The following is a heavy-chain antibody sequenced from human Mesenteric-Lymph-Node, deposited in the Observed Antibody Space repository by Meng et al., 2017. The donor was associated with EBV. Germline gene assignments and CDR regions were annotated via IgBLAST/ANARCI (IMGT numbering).Heavy chain of an antibody. CDR1: GFTFNDYY. CDR3: ARTPPGYFDY. V-gene: IGHV3-11*01. D-gene: IGHD1-1*01. CDR2: ISSSGSTT. Sequence: VQLVESGGGLIQPGGSLRLSCATSGFTFNDYYMSWIRQAPGKGLEWISYISSSGSTTYYADSVKGRFTISRDTAKISLYLQMNSLRDEDTAIYYCARTPPGYFDYWGQGTLVTVSS. J-gene: IGHJ4*02.